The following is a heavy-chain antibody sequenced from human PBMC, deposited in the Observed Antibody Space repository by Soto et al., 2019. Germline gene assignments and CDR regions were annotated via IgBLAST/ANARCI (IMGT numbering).Heavy chain of an antibody. V-gene: IGHV1-69*01. CDR2: IIPIFGTA. CDR1: GGTFSSYA. Sequence: QVQLVQSGAEVKKPGSSVKVSCKASGGTFSSYAISWVRQAPGQGLEWMGGIIPIFGTANYAQKFQGRVTLTADESTSTAYMELSSLRSEDTAVYYCARDKGKGACRPNAFDIWGQGTMVTVSS. CDR3: ARDKGKGACRPNAFDI. J-gene: IGHJ3*02. D-gene: IGHD3-16*01.